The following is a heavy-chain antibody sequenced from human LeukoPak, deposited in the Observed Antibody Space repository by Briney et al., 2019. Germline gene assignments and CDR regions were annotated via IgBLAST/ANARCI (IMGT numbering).Heavy chain of an antibody. CDR1: GFTVSSNY. D-gene: IGHD1-26*01. J-gene: IGHJ3*02. Sequence: GGSLRLSCTASGFTVSSNYMSWVSQAPGKGLEWVSVIRSDGSTNHADSVKGRFTISRDNSKNTLYLQMNNLRAEDTAMYYCAREMYSGMYNDAFDIWGQGTKVTVSS. CDR3: AREMYSGMYNDAFDI. V-gene: IGHV3-53*01. CDR2: IRSDGST.